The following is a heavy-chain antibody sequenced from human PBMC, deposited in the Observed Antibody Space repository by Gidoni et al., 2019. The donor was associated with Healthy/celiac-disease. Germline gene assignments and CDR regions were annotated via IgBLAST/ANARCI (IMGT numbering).Heavy chain of an antibody. Sequence: EVQLVASGGGLVQPGGSLRLSCAASGFTVSSNYMSWVRQAPGKGLEWVSVIYSGGSTYYADSVKGRFTISRDNSKNTLYLQMNSLRAEDTAVYYCARSGIAAAGTLHVAYWGQGTLVTVSS. CDR1: GFTVSSNY. CDR3: ARSGIAAAGTLHVAY. V-gene: IGHV3-66*01. J-gene: IGHJ4*02. D-gene: IGHD6-13*01. CDR2: IYSGGST.